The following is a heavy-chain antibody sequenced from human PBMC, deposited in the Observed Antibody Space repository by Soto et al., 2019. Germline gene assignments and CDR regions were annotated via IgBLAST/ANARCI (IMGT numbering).Heavy chain of an antibody. J-gene: IGHJ4*02. Sequence: EVQLLESGGDLIQPGGSLRLSCAASGFTFNIYAMTWVRQAPGKGLEWVSAISRYGDFTYYADSVEGRFTISRDNSKNTLYWQMNSLRAEDTAVYDCAKDRYLDHDSRGYLFDNWGQGTMVTVSS. CDR1: GFTFNIYA. CDR3: AKDRYLDHDSRGYLFDN. D-gene: IGHD3-22*01. V-gene: IGHV3-23*01. CDR2: ISRYGDFT.